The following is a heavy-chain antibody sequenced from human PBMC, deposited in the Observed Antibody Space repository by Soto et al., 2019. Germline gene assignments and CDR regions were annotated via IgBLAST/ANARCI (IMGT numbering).Heavy chain of an antibody. J-gene: IGHJ4*02. CDR2: ISYSGST. CDR3: ARGRGDTAMAWYY. CDR1: GGSISSYY. D-gene: IGHD5-18*01. Sequence: QVQLQESGPGLVKPSETLSLTCTVSGGSISSYYWSWIRQSPGKGLEWIGYISYSGSTKYNPSLTSRVTISVDASKNQFSLQLSSVTAADTAVYYCARGRGDTAMAWYYWGQGTLVTVSS. V-gene: IGHV4-59*01.